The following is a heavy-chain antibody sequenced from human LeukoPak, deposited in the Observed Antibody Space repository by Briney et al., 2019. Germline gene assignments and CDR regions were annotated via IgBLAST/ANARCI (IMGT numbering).Heavy chain of an antibody. CDR2: INHNGST. J-gene: IGHJ4*02. D-gene: IGHD3-10*01. V-gene: IGHV4-34*01. Sequence: SETLSLTCAVYGGSFSGYYWSWIRQPPGKGLEWIGEINHNGSTNYNPSLKSRVTISVDTSKNQFSLKLSSVTAADTAVYYCARGLWFGELLLRGQGTLVTVSS. CDR1: GGSFSGYY. CDR3: ARGLWFGELLL.